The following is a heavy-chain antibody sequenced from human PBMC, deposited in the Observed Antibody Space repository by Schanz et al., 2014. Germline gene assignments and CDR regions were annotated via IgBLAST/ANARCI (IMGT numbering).Heavy chain of an antibody. V-gene: IGHV3-23*04. Sequence: EVQVVESGGCLVQPGGSLRLSCAASGFAFSNYAMNWVRQAPGKGLEWVSGISANGGSTQYADSVKGRFIISRDSSKNTLFLQMNSLRAEDTAVYFCARDGGRDGYNLAFDVWGQGTLVTVSS. D-gene: IGHD5-12*01. CDR1: GFAFSNYA. CDR2: ISANGGST. J-gene: IGHJ3*01. CDR3: ARDGGRDGYNLAFDV.